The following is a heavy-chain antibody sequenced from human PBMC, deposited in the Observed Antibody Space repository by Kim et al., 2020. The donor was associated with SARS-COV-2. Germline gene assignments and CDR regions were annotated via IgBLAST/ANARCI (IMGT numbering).Heavy chain of an antibody. D-gene: IGHD2-8*02. V-gene: IGHV1-18*01. CDR3: ARSGRSVTSHFDF. J-gene: IGHJ4*02. Sequence: NYAQKFQGRVAMTTATSTSTAYMELRSLPSDDTAVYYCARSGRSVTSHFDFWGQGTLVTVSS.